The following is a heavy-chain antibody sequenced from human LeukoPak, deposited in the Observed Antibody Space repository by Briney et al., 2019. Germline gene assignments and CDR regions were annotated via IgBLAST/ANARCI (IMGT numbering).Heavy chain of an antibody. V-gene: IGHV3-33*01. Sequence: PGGSLRLSCAASGFTFSSYGMHWVRQAPGKGLEWVAVIWYDGSNKYYADSVKGRFTNSRDNSKNTLYLQMNSLRAGKTAVYYCSSSGWLVTPFDYWGQGTLVTVSS. CDR3: SSSGWLVTPFDY. J-gene: IGHJ4*02. CDR2: IWYDGSNK. CDR1: GFTFSSYG. D-gene: IGHD6-19*01.